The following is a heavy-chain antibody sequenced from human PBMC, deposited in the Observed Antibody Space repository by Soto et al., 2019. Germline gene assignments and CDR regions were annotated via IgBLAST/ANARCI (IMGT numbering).Heavy chain of an antibody. D-gene: IGHD3-22*01. Sequence: ASVKVSCKASGYTFTSYAMHWVRQAPGQRLEWMGWINAGNGNTKYSQKFQCRVTITRDTSASTAYMELSSLRSEDTAVYYCAKDYFDSSGYYPPALLFYYWARGSPDTVSS. CDR3: AKDYFDSSGYYPPALLFYY. CDR2: INAGNGNT. CDR1: GYTFTSYA. J-gene: IGHJ4*02. V-gene: IGHV1-3*01.